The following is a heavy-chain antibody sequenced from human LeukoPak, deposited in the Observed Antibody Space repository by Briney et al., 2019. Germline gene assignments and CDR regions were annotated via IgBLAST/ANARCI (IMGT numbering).Heavy chain of an antibody. Sequence: GESLKISCKGSGYSFTSYWIGWVRQMPGKGLEWMGRIDPSDSYTNYSPSFQGHVTISADKSISTAYLQWSGLKASDTAMYYCARREGDWFDPWGQGTLVTVSS. CDR3: ARREGDWFDP. V-gene: IGHV5-10-1*01. CDR1: GYSFTSYW. CDR2: IDPSDSYT. J-gene: IGHJ5*02.